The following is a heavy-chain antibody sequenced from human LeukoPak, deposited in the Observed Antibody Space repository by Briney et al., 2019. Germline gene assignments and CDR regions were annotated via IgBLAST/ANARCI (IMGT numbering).Heavy chain of an antibody. CDR1: GFTVSSNY. CDR3: ASAASVAGTYALNH. V-gene: IGHV3-66*01. CDR2: IYGGGST. Sequence: GGSLGLSCAVSGFTVSSNYMSGVRPAPGKGREWVSVIYGGGSTYYADSVKGRFTISRDNSKNTLYLQMNSLRAEDTAVYYCASAASVAGTYALNHWGQGNLVTVSS. D-gene: IGHD6-19*01. J-gene: IGHJ4*02.